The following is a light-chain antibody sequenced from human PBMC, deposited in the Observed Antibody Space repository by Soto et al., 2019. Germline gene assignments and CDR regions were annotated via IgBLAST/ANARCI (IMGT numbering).Light chain of an antibody. V-gene: IGLV2-8*01. CDR3: SSYAGSNNFRV. Sequence: QSALTQPPSASGSPGQSVTISCTGTNSDVGGYNYVSWYQQHPGKAPKLMIYEVSKRPSGVPDRFSGSKSGNTASLTVSGLQAEDEADYYCSSYAGSNNFRVFGTGTKLTVL. CDR1: NSDVGGYNY. CDR2: EVS. J-gene: IGLJ1*01.